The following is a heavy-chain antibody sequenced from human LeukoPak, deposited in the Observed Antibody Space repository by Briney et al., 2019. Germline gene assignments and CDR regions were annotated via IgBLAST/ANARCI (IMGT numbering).Heavy chain of an antibody. Sequence: SETLSLTCAVSGGSISSGGYSWSWIRQPPGKGLEWIGYIYHSGSTYYNPSLKSRVTISVDRSKNQFSLKLSSVTAADTAVYYCARFTDSSSWSIFDYWGQGTLVTVSS. CDR3: ARFTDSSSWSIFDY. J-gene: IGHJ4*02. CDR2: IYHSGST. V-gene: IGHV4-30-2*01. CDR1: GGSISSGGYS. D-gene: IGHD6-13*01.